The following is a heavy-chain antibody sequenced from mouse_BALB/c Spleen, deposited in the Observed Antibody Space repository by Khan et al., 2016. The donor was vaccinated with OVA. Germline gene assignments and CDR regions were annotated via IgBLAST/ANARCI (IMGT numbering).Heavy chain of an antibody. J-gene: IGHJ3*01. CDR3: ARSNGNYWFAY. CDR2: INTYTGEP. V-gene: IGHV9-3-1*01. D-gene: IGHD2-1*01. Sequence: QVQLKQSGPELKKPGETVKISCKATGYTLTNYGMNWVKQAPGTGLKWMGWINTYTGEPTYAEDFKGRIAFSLETAASTAYLQINNLKNEDTATXFCARSNGNYWFAYWGQGTLVTVSA. CDR1: GYTLTNYG.